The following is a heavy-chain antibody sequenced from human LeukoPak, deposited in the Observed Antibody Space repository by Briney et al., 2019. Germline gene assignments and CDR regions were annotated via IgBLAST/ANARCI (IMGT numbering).Heavy chain of an antibody. Sequence: PGGSLRLSCGASGFTFSSYSMHWVRQAPGKGLEWVSRIYSDGSTTTYADSVKGRFTISRDNAKNTLYLQMNSLRVEDTAVYYCARAPAGWYGCDYWGQGTLVTVSS. J-gene: IGHJ4*02. CDR3: ARAPAGWYGCDY. CDR1: GFTFSSYS. D-gene: IGHD6-19*01. V-gene: IGHV3-74*01. CDR2: IYSDGSTT.